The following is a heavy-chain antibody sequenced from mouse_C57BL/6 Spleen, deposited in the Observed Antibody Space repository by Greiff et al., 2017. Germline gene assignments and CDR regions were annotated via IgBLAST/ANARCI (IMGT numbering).Heavy chain of an antibody. V-gene: IGHV3-6*01. D-gene: IGHD1-2*01. J-gene: IGHJ3*01. CDR2: IPYDGGN. CDR3: AREEYGFAY. Sequence: ESGPGLVKPSPSLSLTCSVTGYSITSCYYWNWIRQFPGNKLEWMDYIPYDGGNNYNPYLKNLISLTLDTSKNQFYLKLNSLTTEDTATYYCAREEYGFAYWGQGTLVTVSA. CDR1: GYSITSCYY.